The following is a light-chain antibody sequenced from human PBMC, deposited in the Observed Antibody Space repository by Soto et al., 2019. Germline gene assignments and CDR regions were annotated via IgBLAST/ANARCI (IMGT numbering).Light chain of an antibody. CDR2: DAS. V-gene: IGKV1-5*01. Sequence: GDRVAITCRASESIINWLAWYQQKPGKAPKVLIYDASRLQSGVPERFSGSGSGTEFTLTISSLQADDIATYYCQQYKSYSYTFGQGTNLEI. J-gene: IGKJ2*01. CDR3: QQYKSYSYT. CDR1: ESIINW.